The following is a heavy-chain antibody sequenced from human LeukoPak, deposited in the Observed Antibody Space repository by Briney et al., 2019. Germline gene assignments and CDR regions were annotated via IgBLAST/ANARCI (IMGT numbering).Heavy chain of an antibody. J-gene: IGHJ4*02. CDR3: GIRDTSDYYVF. CDR1: GFTFRTYA. D-gene: IGHD3-22*01. V-gene: IGHV3-23*01. CDR2: TGSNGVT. Sequence: GGSLRLSCTGSGFTFRTYAFSWIRQAPGKGLEWVSATGSNGVTYYADSVKGRFTISRDNSKNALYLQMNGLRADDTAVYYCGIRDTSDYYVFWGQGTLVTVSS.